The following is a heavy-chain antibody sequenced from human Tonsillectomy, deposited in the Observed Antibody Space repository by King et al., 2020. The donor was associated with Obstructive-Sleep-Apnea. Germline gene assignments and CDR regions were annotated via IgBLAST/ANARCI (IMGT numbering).Heavy chain of an antibody. V-gene: IGHV4-34*01. CDR2: INHSGST. CDR3: TRGLLKLWGAYYGMGV. J-gene: IGHJ6*02. CDR1: GGSFSGYY. D-gene: IGHD5-18*01. Sequence: VQLQQWGAGLLKPSETLSLTCAVYGGSFSGYYWSWIRQPPGKGLEWIGEINHSGSTNYNPSLKSRVTISLDTSKNQFSLNLSSVTAADTAVYYCTRGLLKLWGAYYGMGVWGQGTTVTVSS.